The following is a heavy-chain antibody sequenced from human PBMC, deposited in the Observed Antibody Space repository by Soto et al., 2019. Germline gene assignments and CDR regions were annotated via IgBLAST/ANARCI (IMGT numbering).Heavy chain of an antibody. Sequence: PSETLSLTCTVSGGSISSGGYYWSWIRQPPGKGLEWIGYISDSGSTHYNPSLKSRLTISVDTSKNQFSLKLSSVTAADTAVYYCARATAMVKNWGQGTLVTVSS. CDR2: ISDSGST. J-gene: IGHJ4*02. CDR3: ARATAMVKN. V-gene: IGHV4-30-4*01. D-gene: IGHD5-18*01. CDR1: GGSISSGGYY.